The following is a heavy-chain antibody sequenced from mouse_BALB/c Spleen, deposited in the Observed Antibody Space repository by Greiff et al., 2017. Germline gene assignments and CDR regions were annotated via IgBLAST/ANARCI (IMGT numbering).Heavy chain of an antibody. V-gene: IGHV2-5-1*01. CDR3: AKKGDYGYYAMDY. CDR1: GFSLTSYG. CDR2: IWRGGST. J-gene: IGHJ4*01. Sequence: QVQLQQSGPSLVQPSQSLSITCTVSGFSLTSYGVHWVRQSPGKGLEWLGVIWRGGSTDYNAAFMSRLSITKDNSKSQVFFKMNSLQADDTAIYYCAKKGDYGYYAMDYWGQGTSVTVSS. D-gene: IGHD2-4*01.